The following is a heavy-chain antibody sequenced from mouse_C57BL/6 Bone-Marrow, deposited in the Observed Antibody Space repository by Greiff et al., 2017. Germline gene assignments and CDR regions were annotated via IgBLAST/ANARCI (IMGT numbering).Heavy chain of an antibody. D-gene: IGHD1-1*01. CDR3: ARESYYYGSSAFAY. V-gene: IGHV5-4*01. CDR1: GFTFSSYA. CDR2: ISDGGSYT. Sequence: EVKLMESGGGLVKPGGSLKLSCAASGFTFSSYAMSWVRQTPEKRLEWVATISDGGSYTYYPDNVTGRFTISRDNAKNNLYLQMSHLKSEDTAMYYCARESYYYGSSAFAYWGQGTLVTVSA. J-gene: IGHJ3*01.